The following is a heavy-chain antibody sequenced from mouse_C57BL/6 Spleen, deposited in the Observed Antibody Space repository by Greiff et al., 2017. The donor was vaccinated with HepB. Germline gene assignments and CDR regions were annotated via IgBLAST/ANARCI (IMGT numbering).Heavy chain of an antibody. Sequence: QVQLQQPGAELVKPGASVKMSCKASGYTFTSYWITWVKQRPGQGLEWIGDIYPGSGSTNYNEKFKSKATLTVDTSSSTAYMQLSSMTSEDSEVYYCARSITTVVGRDWYFDVWGTGTTVTVSS. CDR3: ARSITTVVGRDWYFDV. CDR1: GYTFTSYW. J-gene: IGHJ1*03. D-gene: IGHD1-1*01. CDR2: IYPGSGST. V-gene: IGHV1-55*01.